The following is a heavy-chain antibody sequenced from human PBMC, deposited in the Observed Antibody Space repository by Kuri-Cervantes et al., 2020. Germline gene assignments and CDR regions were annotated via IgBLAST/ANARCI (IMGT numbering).Heavy chain of an antibody. J-gene: IGHJ2*01. V-gene: IGHV4-61*01. CDR3: ARDSEGAVAQWYFDL. D-gene: IGHD6-19*01. CDR2: IYYSGST. CDR1: GYSISSGYY. Sequence: SETLSLTCAVSGYSISSGYYWSWTRQPPGKGLEWIGYIYYSGSTNYNPSLKSRVTISVDTSKNQFSLKLSSVTAADTAVYYCARDSEGAVAQWYFDLWGRGTLVTVSS.